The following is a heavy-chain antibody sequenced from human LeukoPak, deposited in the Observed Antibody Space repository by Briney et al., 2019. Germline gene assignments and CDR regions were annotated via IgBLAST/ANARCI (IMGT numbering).Heavy chain of an antibody. Sequence: PGGSLRLSCAASGFTFSSYGMHWVRQAPGKGPEWVAVIWYDGSNKYYADSVKGRFTISRDNSKNTLYLQMNSLRAEDTAVYYCARDYGDYEGYYYYGMDVWGQGTTVTVSS. CDR2: IWYDGSNK. CDR1: GFTFSSYG. D-gene: IGHD4-17*01. J-gene: IGHJ6*02. CDR3: ARDYGDYEGYYYYGMDV. V-gene: IGHV3-33*01.